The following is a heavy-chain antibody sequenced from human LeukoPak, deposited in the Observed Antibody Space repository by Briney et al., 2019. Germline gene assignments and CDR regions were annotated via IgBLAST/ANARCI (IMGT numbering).Heavy chain of an antibody. J-gene: IGHJ5*02. D-gene: IGHD1-1*01. CDR3: ARATTGTTNWFDP. CDR1: GGSISSYY. V-gene: IGHV4-59*01. CDR2: IYYSGST. Sequence: SETLSLTCTVSGGSISSYYWSWIRQPPGRGLEWIGYIYYSGSTNYNPSLKSRVTISVDTSKNQYSLKLSSVTAADTAVYYCARATTGTTNWFDPWGQGTLVTVSS.